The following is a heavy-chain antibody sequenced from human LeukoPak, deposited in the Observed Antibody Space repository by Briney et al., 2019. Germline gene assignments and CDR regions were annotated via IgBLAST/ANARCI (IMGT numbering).Heavy chain of an antibody. J-gene: IGHJ4*02. V-gene: IGHV4-34*01. CDR2: INHSGST. CDR3: ARGDCSSTTCFHYYFDY. Sequence: KPSETLSLTCVVYGASFSGNYWTWIRQPPEKGLEWIGEINHSGSTNYNPSLKSRVTMPVDTSKNQFSLKLSSVTAADTAVYFCARGDCSSTTCFHYYFDYWGQGTLVTVPS. D-gene: IGHD2-2*01. CDR1: GASFSGNY.